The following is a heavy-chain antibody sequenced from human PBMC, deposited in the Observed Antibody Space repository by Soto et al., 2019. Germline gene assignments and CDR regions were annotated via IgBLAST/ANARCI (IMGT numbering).Heavy chain of an antibody. CDR2: ISAYNGNT. V-gene: IGHV1-18*01. J-gene: IGHJ5*02. Sequence: ASVKVSCSASCYTFTSYGISWVRQSPVQGLEWMGWISAYNGNTNYAQKLQGRVTMTTDTSTSTAYMELRSLRSDDTAVYYCARVEHIVVVTAQGWFDPWGQGTLVTVSS. D-gene: IGHD2-21*02. CDR3: ARVEHIVVVTAQGWFDP. CDR1: CYTFTSYG.